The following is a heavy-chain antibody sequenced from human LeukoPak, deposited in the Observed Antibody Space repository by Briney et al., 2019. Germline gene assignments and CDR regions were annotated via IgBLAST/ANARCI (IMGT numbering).Heavy chain of an antibody. D-gene: IGHD4-17*01. J-gene: IGHJ4*02. CDR3: ARGPSPTVTVQTPENY. CDR1: GFTLSSYW. CDR2: IKQDGSEK. Sequence: GGSLRLSCAASGFTLSSYWMSWVRQAPGKGLEWVANIKQDGSEKYYVDSVKGRFTISRDNAKNSLYLQMNSLRAEDTAVYYCARGPSPTVTVQTPENYWGQGTLVTVSS. V-gene: IGHV3-7*01.